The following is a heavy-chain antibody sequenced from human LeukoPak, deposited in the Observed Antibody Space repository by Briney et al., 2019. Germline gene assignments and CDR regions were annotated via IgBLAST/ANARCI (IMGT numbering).Heavy chain of an antibody. J-gene: IGHJ6*02. Sequence: SQTLSLTCAVSGGSISSGGYSWSWTRQPPGKGLEWIGYIYHSGSTYYNPSLKSRVTISVDRSKNQFSLKLSSVTAADTAVYYCARGPWSAGYYYYGMDVWGQGTTVTVSS. CDR2: IYHSGST. CDR3: ARGPWSAGYYYYGMDV. CDR1: GGSISSGGYS. D-gene: IGHD6-19*01. V-gene: IGHV4-30-2*01.